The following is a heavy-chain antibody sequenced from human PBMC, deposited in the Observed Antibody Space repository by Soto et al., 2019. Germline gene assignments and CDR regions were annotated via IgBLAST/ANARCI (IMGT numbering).Heavy chain of an antibody. CDR3: ARDQPGITTTGGGRIGH. CDR1: GFTFSTHA. J-gene: IGHJ4*02. V-gene: IGHV3-30-3*01. Sequence: QVQLVESGGGVVQPGRSLRLSCAASGFTFSTHAMHWVRQAPGKGLECVAIVSFEGSNKYYADSVKGRFTISRDNSKNSRYLQMSGLTPDYTAVYDCARDQPGITTTGGGRIGHWGQRPRVPVSS. CDR2: VSFEGSNK. D-gene: IGHD1-20*01.